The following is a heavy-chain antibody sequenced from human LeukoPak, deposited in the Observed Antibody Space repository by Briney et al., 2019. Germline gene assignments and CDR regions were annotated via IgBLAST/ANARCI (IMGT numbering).Heavy chain of an antibody. CDR3: ARGISSSWYDYYYYMDV. CDR1: GYSFTSYW. D-gene: IGHD6-13*01. J-gene: IGHJ6*03. V-gene: IGHV5-51*01. CDR2: IYPGDSDT. Sequence: GESLKISCKGSGYSFTSYWIGWVRQMPGKGLEWMGIIYPGDSDTRYSPSFQGQVTISADKSISTAYLQWSSLKASDTAMYCCARGISSSWYDYYYYMDVWGKGTTVTVSS.